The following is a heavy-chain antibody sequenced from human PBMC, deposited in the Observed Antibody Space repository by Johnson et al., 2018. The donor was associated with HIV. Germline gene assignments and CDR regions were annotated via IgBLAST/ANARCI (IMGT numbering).Heavy chain of an antibody. J-gene: IGHJ3*02. CDR2: FTWDGDRT. CDR1: GITFSSYA. V-gene: IGHV3-20*04. CDR3: VFFYASFDI. Sequence: VQLVESGGGVVQPGRSLRLSCAASGITFSSYAMSWVRQAPGKGLEWVSGFTWDGDRTAYADSVKGRFTISRDNAKTTLYLQMNSLRAEDTAVYYCVFFYASFDIWGQGTMVTVSS. D-gene: IGHD2/OR15-2a*01.